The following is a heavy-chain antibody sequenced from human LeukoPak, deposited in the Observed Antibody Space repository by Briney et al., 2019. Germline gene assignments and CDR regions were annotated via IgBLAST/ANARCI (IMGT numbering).Heavy chain of an antibody. Sequence: SETLSLTCTVSGVSISGYYWSWIRQPPGKGLEWIWYIYYSGSTNDNPSLKGRVTISVDTSKNQFSLNLRSVTAADTAVYYCARTYSNYYFDYWGQGTLVTVSS. J-gene: IGHJ4*02. D-gene: IGHD4-11*01. V-gene: IGHV4-59*01. CDR3: ARTYSNYYFDY. CDR1: GVSISGYY. CDR2: IYYSGST.